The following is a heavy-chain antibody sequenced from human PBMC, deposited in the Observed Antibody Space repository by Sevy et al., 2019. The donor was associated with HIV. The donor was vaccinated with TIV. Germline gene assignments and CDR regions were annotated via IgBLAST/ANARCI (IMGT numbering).Heavy chain of an antibody. D-gene: IGHD6-19*01. CDR1: GFTFTNYG. V-gene: IGHV3-23*01. CDR2: ISNSGANT. Sequence: GGYLRLSCAASGFTFTNYGMHWVRQAPGKGLEWVSGISNSGANTYYADSVRGRFTVSRDNSKNTVYVQLNSLRAEETAIYYCAKEWTLLSDWYGEFDYWGQGTLVTVSS. CDR3: AKEWTLLSDWYGEFDY. J-gene: IGHJ4*02.